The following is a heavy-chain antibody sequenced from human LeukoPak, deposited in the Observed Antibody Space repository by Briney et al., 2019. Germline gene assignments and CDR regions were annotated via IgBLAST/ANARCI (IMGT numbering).Heavy chain of an antibody. CDR2: ISGRGGDT. Sequence: GGSLRLSCAASGFTFSNYAMRWVRQAPGKGLEWVSAISGRGGDTYYADSVKGRFTISRDNSKNTLYLQMNSLRVEDTAVYYCAKSVDGSGSYPGAFDFWGQGTLVTVSS. V-gene: IGHV3-23*01. J-gene: IGHJ4*02. CDR1: GFTFSNYA. D-gene: IGHD3-10*01. CDR3: AKSVDGSGSYPGAFDF.